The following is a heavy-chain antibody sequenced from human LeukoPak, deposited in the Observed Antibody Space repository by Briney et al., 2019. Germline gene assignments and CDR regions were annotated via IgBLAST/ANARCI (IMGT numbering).Heavy chain of an antibody. D-gene: IGHD3-10*01. CDR1: GFTVSSNY. Sequence: GGSLRLSCAASGFTVSSNYMSWVRQAPGKGLEWVSIIYSGSITYYTGSVKGRFTISRDNSKNTLCLQMNSLRAEDTAVYYCARDADYGSGTYSAFDIWGQGTMVTVSS. V-gene: IGHV3-66*01. CDR2: IYSGSIT. CDR3: ARDADYGSGTYSAFDI. J-gene: IGHJ3*02.